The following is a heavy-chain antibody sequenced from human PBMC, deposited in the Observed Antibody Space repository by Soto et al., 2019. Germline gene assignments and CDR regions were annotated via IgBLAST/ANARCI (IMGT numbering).Heavy chain of an antibody. Sequence: ASVKVSCKASGYTFTSYGISWVRQAPGQGLEWMGWISAYNGNTNYAQKLQGRVTMTTDTSTSTAYMELRSLRSDDTAVYYCAREGYCISTSCPYDYYYYYGMDVWGQGTTVTVSS. CDR1: GYTFTSYG. CDR3: AREGYCISTSCPYDYYYYYGMDV. D-gene: IGHD2-2*01. J-gene: IGHJ6*02. V-gene: IGHV1-18*01. CDR2: ISAYNGNT.